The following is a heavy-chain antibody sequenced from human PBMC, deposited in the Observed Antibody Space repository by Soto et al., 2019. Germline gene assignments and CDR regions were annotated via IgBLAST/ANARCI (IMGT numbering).Heavy chain of an antibody. CDR3: AKDAPGSGWLSDY. CDR2: IGGSGGDT. Sequence: EGQLLESGGGLVDPGGSLRLSCAASGFTFSLYAMSWVRQAPGKGLEWVATIGGSGGDTSYADFVRGRFTISRDNSRKILYLQMNSLRAEDTAVYYCAKDAPGSGWLSDYWGQGTLVTVSS. J-gene: IGHJ4*02. CDR1: GFTFSLYA. D-gene: IGHD3-22*01. V-gene: IGHV3-23*01.